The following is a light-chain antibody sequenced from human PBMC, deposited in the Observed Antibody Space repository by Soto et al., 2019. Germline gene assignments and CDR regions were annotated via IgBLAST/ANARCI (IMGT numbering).Light chain of an antibody. V-gene: IGLV2-14*03. CDR1: GSDIGSYNY. CDR2: DVT. J-gene: IGLJ1*01. Sequence: QSVLTQPASVSGSPGQSITISCTGTGSDIGSYNYVSWYQHHPGKVPKFIIYDVTNRPSGVSDRFSGSKSGNTASLTISGLQAEDEADYYCNSYTSASTYVFGTGTEV. CDR3: NSYTSASTYV.